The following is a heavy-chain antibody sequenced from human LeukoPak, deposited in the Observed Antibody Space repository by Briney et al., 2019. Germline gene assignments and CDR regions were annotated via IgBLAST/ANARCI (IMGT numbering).Heavy chain of an antibody. CDR3: ARAMDYYDSSGYYYYSYYFDY. Sequence: GASVKVSCKASGYTFTSYGISWVRQAPGQGLEWMGWISAYNGNTNYAQKLQGRVTMTTDTSTSTAYMELRSLRSDDTAVYYCARAMDYYDSSGYYYYSYYFDYWGQGTLVTVSS. CDR2: ISAYNGNT. CDR1: GYTFTSYG. V-gene: IGHV1-18*01. D-gene: IGHD3-22*01. J-gene: IGHJ4*02.